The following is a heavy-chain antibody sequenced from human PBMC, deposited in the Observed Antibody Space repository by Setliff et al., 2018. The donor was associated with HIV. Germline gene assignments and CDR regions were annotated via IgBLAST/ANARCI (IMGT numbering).Heavy chain of an antibody. V-gene: IGHV4-61*02. Sequence: SEILSLTCTVSGDSISSGSYYWSWIRQPADKGLEWIGRIYTSGTTTYNPSVKSRVTISVDTSKNQFSLKLRSVTAADTAVYYCARHYELETYMDVWGKGTTVTVSS. D-gene: IGHD3-3*01. J-gene: IGHJ6*03. CDR1: GDSISSGSYY. CDR2: IYTSGTT. CDR3: ARHYELETYMDV.